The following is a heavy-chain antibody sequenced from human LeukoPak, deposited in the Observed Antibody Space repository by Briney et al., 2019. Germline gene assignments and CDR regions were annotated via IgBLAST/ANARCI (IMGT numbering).Heavy chain of an antibody. D-gene: IGHD4-17*01. J-gene: IGHJ4*02. CDR2: ISSGSSYI. V-gene: IGHV3-21*01. CDR3: ARVMTTVTKAFDY. Sequence: PGGTLRLSCAASGFTFSSYGMTWVRQVPGKGLEWVSSISSGSSYIYYADSVKGRFTISRDNAKNSLYLQMNSLRAEDTAVYYCARVMTTVTKAFDYWGQGTLVTVSS. CDR1: GFTFSSYG.